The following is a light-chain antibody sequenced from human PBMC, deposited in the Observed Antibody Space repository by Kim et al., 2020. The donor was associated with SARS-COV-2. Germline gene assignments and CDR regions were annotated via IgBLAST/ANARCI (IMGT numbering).Light chain of an antibody. J-gene: IGKJ1*01. CDR3: QQLNTYPWT. Sequence: GDRVTITCRASQDISTFLAWYQQTPGKAPKLLIYRASTLRSGVPSRFSGSGSGTEFTLKISSLQPEDFATYYCQQLNTYPWTFGQGTKVDIK. V-gene: IGKV1-9*01. CDR1: QDISTF. CDR2: RAS.